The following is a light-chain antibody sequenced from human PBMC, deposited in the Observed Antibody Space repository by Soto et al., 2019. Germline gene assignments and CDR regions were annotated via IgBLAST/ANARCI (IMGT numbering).Light chain of an antibody. V-gene: IGLV2-14*03. CDR3: TSYTSISPVV. CDR2: DVS. CDR1: SSDVGGSNY. Sequence: QSVLTQPASVSGSPGQSITISCTGTSSDVGGSNYVSWYQHHPGKAPKLMIYDVSYRPSGVSNRFSGSKSGNTASLTISGLQADDEADYYCTSYTSISPVVFGGGTKVTVL. J-gene: IGLJ2*01.